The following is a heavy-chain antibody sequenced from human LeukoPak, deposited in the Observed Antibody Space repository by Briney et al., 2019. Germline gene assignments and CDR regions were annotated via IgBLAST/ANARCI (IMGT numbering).Heavy chain of an antibody. CDR1: GGTFSSYA. CDR3: ARGRSIVGATIDY. J-gene: IGHJ4*02. D-gene: IGHD1-26*01. Sequence: ASVKVSCKASGGTFSSYAISWVRQAPGQGLEWMGRIIPILGIANYAQKFQGRVTITADKSTSTAYMELSSLRSEDTAVYYCARGRSIVGATIDYWGQGTLVTVSS. CDR2: IIPILGIA. V-gene: IGHV1-69*04.